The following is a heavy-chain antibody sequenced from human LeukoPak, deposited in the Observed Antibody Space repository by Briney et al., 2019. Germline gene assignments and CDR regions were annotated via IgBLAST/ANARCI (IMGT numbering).Heavy chain of an antibody. V-gene: IGHV3-48*03. J-gene: IGHJ3*02. CDR3: ARDSYSSSWYGGAFDI. D-gene: IGHD6-13*01. Sequence: GGSLRLSCAASGFTFSSYEMNWVRQAPGKGLEWVSYISSSGSTIYYADSVKGRFTISRDNAKNSLYPQMNSLRAEDTAVYYCARDSYSSSWYGGAFDIWGQGTMVTVSS. CDR1: GFTFSSYE. CDR2: ISSSGSTI.